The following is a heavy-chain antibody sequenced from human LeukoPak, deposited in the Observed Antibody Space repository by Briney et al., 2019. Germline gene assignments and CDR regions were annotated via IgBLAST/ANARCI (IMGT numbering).Heavy chain of an antibody. D-gene: IGHD6-13*01. CDR3: ARGPGSSWYKGAFDI. CDR2: INHSGST. CDR1: GGSISSGDYY. V-gene: IGHV4-39*07. Sequence: SETLSLTCTVSGGSISSGDYYWSWIRQPPGRGLEWIGEINHSGSTNYNPSLKSRVTISVDTSKNQFSLKLSSVTAADTAVYYCARGPGSSWYKGAFDIWGQGTMVTVSS. J-gene: IGHJ3*02.